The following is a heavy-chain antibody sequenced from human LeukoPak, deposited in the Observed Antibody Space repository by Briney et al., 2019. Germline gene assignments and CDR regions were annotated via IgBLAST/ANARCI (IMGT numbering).Heavy chain of an antibody. CDR2: IYYSGNT. V-gene: IGHV4-39*07. Sequence: PSEALSLTCTVSGGSISSSNFYWDWFRQPPGKGLEWIGNIYYSGNTYYNSSLKSRVTISVDTSKNQFSLKLTSVTAADTAVYYCAREHCSGGSCTDSRFDPWGQGTLVTVSS. CDR3: AREHCSGGSCTDSRFDP. D-gene: IGHD2-15*01. CDR1: GGSISSSNFY. J-gene: IGHJ5*02.